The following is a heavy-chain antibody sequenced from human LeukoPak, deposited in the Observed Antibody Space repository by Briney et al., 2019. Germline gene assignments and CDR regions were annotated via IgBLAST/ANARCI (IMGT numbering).Heavy chain of an antibody. CDR2: IYSGGST. Sequence: GGSLRLSCAASEFSVGSNYMTWVRQAPGKGLEWVSLIYSGGSTYYADSVKGRFTISRDNSKNTLYLQMNSLRAEDTAAYYCARRPGGYYDTSGILEYFDYWGQGTLVTVSS. CDR1: EFSVGSNY. CDR3: ARRPGGYYDTSGILEYFDY. J-gene: IGHJ4*02. D-gene: IGHD3-22*01. V-gene: IGHV3-66*04.